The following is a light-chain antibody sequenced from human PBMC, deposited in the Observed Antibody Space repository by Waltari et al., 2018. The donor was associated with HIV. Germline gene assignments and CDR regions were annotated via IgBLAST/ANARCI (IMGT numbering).Light chain of an antibody. CDR3: SAWDSSLNAWV. J-gene: IGLJ3*02. CDR2: RNN. Sequence: QAGLTQPPSVSKGLRQTATLTCTGNSNNVGFQGAAWLQQHQGHPPKLLSYRNNNRPSGISERLSASRSGNTASLTITGLQPEDEADYYCSAWDSSLNAWVFGGWTKLTVL. CDR1: SNNVGFQG. V-gene: IGLV10-54*01.